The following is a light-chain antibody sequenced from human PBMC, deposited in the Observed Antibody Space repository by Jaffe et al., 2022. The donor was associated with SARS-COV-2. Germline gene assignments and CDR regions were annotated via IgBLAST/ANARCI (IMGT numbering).Light chain of an antibody. Sequence: QSVLTQPPSVSGAPGQRVTISCTGSSSNIGAGYDVHWYQQLPGTAPKLLIYANSNRPSGVPDRFSGSKSGSSASLAITGLQAEDEADYYCQSYESRTGNSLSALWVFGGGTKLTVL. J-gene: IGLJ3*02. CDR2: ANS. CDR1: SSNIGAGYD. V-gene: IGLV1-40*01. CDR3: QSYESRTGNSLSALWV.